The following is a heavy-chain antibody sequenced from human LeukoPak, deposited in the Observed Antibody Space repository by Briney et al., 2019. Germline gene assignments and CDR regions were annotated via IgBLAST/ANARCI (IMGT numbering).Heavy chain of an antibody. D-gene: IGHD6-6*01. CDR3: AKLGSSSSNYYYYYMDV. CDR2: IRYDGSNK. CDR1: GFTFSSYN. Sequence: GGSLRLSCAASGFTFSSYNMNWVRQAPGKGLEWVAFIRYDGSNKYYADSVKGRFTISRDNSKNTLYLQMNSLRAEDTAVYYCAKLGSSSSNYYYYYMDVWGKGTTVTVSS. J-gene: IGHJ6*03. V-gene: IGHV3-30*02.